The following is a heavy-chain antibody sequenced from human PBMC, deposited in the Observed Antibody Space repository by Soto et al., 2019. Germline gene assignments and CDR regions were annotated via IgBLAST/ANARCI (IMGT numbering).Heavy chain of an antibody. V-gene: IGHV3-7*05. CDR1: GFTFSNYW. Sequence: GGSLRLSCAASGFTFSNYWMTWVRQAPGKGLEWVAKIKEDGSEKYYVDSVKGRFTISRDNAKNSLYLQMNSLRAEDTAVYYCARQGIYYYYDMDVWGQGTTVTVSS. CDR2: IKEDGSEK. J-gene: IGHJ6*02. CDR3: ARQGIYYYYDMDV.